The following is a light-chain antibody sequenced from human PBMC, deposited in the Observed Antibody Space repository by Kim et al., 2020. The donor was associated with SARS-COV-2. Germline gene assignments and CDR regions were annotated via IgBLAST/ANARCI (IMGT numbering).Light chain of an antibody. CDR3: QVWDSSTVVV. V-gene: IGLV3-1*01. CDR2: QDT. J-gene: IGLJ2*01. CDR1: KLGDKF. Sequence: SYELTQPPSVSVSPGQTASITCSGDKLGDKFPCWYQQKPGQSPILVIYQDTKRPSGIPERFSGSTSGNTATLTISGTQAMDEGDYFCQVWDSSTVVVFGGGTQLTVL.